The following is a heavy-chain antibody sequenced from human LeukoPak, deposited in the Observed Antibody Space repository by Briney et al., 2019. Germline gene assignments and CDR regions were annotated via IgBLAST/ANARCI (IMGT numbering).Heavy chain of an antibody. CDR1: GYTFTGYY. J-gene: IGHJ3*02. Sequence: GASVKVSCKAFGYTFTGYYMHWVRQAPGQGLEWMGWINPNSGGTNYAQKFQGRVTMSRDTSISTAYMELSRLRSDDTAVYYCARERTSDAFDIWGQGTMVTVSS. D-gene: IGHD3/OR15-3a*01. CDR2: INPNSGGT. V-gene: IGHV1-2*02. CDR3: ARERTSDAFDI.